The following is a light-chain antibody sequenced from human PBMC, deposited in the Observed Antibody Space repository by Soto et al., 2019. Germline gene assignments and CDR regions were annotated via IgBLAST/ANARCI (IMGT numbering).Light chain of an antibody. CDR3: QQSYSSPGT. CDR2: AAS. Sequence: DIQMTQSPSSLSASVGERVTITCRASQSIDKYLNWYQHKPGKAPYLLIYAASHLRSGVPTRFSGSGTGTSFTRTISSLQYEDLATYYCQQSYSSPGTFGRGTKVELK. CDR1: QSIDKY. V-gene: IGKV1-39*01. J-gene: IGKJ1*01.